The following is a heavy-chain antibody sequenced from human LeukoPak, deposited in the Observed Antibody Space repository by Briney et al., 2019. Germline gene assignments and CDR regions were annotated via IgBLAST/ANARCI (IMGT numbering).Heavy chain of an antibody. V-gene: IGHV3-7*01. CDR2: IKQDGSEK. J-gene: IGHJ4*02. CDR1: GFTFSSYW. D-gene: IGHD3-22*01. Sequence: TGGSLRLSCAASGFTFSSYWMSWVRQAPGKGLEWVANIKQDGSEKYYVDSVKGRFTISRDNAKNSLYLQMNSLRAEDTAVYYCARDSRGVYDSSGYYFDWGQGTLVTVSS. CDR3: ARDSRGVYDSSGYYFD.